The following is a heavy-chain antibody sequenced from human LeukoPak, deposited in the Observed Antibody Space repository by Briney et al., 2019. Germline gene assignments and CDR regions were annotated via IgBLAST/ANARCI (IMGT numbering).Heavy chain of an antibody. CDR1: GYTFTSYG. D-gene: IGHD3-3*01. V-gene: IGHV1-18*01. CDR3: ARGIDFGVVYYYYGMDV. J-gene: IGHJ6*02. Sequence: ASVKVSCKASGYTFTSYGISWVRQAPGQGLEWMGWISAYNGNTKYAQKLQGRVTMTTDTSTSTAYMELRSLRSDDTAVYYCARGIDFGVVYYYYGMDVWGQGTTVTVSS. CDR2: ISAYNGNT.